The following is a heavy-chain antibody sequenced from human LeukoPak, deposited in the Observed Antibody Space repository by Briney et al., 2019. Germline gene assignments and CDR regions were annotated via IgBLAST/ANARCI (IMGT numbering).Heavy chain of an antibody. CDR3: AREWGSSSWCAYFDY. J-gene: IGHJ4*02. V-gene: IGHV1-2*02. Sequence: ASVKVSCKASGYTFTGYYMHWVRQAPGQGLEWMGWINPNSGGTNYAQKFQGRVTMTRDTSISTAYMELSRLRSDDTAVYYCAREWGSSSWCAYFDYWGQGTLVTVSS. D-gene: IGHD6-13*01. CDR1: GYTFTGYY. CDR2: INPNSGGT.